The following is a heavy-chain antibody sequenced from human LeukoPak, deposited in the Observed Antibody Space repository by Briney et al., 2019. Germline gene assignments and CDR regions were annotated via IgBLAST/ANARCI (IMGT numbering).Heavy chain of an antibody. CDR1: GGSIISSNYY. CDR2: IYQSGSGSS. CDR3: ASTLRFLPYRRFDY. V-gene: IGHV4-39*01. J-gene: IGHJ4*02. D-gene: IGHD3-3*01. Sequence: SETLSLTCSVSGGSIISSNYYWCWIRQPPGKGLEWIGSIYQSGSGSSYYNPSLKSRVTISGDTSKYQFFLRLSSVTAADTAVYYCASTLRFLPYRRFDYWGQGTLVTVPS.